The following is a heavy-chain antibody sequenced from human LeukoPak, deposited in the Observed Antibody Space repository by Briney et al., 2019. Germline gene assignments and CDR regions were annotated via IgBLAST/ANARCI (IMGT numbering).Heavy chain of an antibody. Sequence: SETLSLTCTVSGGSISSYYWSWIRQPPGKGLDWIGYIYYTGSTNYNPSLKSRVTLSVDTSKNQFSLKLSSVTAADTAVYYCARDQSGAFDIWGQGTMVTVSS. CDR3: ARDQSGAFDI. V-gene: IGHV4-59*13. CDR2: IYYTGST. J-gene: IGHJ3*02. CDR1: GGSISSYY.